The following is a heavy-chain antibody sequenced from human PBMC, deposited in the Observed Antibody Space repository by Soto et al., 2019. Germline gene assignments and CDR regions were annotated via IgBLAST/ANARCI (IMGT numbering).Heavy chain of an antibody. Sequence: SETLSLTCSVSGDSVSSASYSWAWIRQPPGKGLEWIGYIYYSGYTSYSPSLKSRVTISLDKSKNHFSLKLSSVIAADTAVYYCTGAYYDVSGYSLDPWGQGTSVTVSS. V-gene: IGHV4-61*03. CDR3: TGAYYDVSGYSLDP. D-gene: IGHD3-22*01. CDR1: GDSVSSASYS. J-gene: IGHJ5*02. CDR2: IYYSGYT.